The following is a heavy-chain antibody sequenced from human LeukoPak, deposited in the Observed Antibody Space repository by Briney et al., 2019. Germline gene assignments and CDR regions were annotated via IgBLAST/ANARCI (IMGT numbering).Heavy chain of an antibody. J-gene: IGHJ4*02. CDR3: ARGTPPALFDY. CDR1: GGSFSGYY. CDR2: INHSGST. Sequence: PSGTLSLTCAVYGGSFSGYYWSWIRQPPGKGLEWIGEINHSGSTNYNPSLKSRVTISVDTSKNQFSLKLSSVTAAATAVYYCARGTPPALFDYWGQGTLVTVSS. V-gene: IGHV4-34*01.